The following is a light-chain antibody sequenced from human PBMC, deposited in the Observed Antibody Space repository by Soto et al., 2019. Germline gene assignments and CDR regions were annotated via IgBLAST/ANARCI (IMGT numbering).Light chain of an antibody. CDR1: QSISTY. Sequence: DIQMTQSPSTLSASVGDRVTITCRASQSISTYLNWYQQKLGKAPTLLIYAASSLQSGVPSRFSGGGSRTDFKLTIRSLQPEDFATYFCQQCYRSPRTFGQGTKVEIK. J-gene: IGKJ1*01. CDR2: AAS. CDR3: QQCYRSPRT. V-gene: IGKV1-39*01.